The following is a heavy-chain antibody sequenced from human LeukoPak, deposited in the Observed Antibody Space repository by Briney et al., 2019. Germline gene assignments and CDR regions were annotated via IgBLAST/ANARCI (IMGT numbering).Heavy chain of an antibody. J-gene: IGHJ6*02. CDR2: FDPEDGET. CDR1: GYTLTELS. D-gene: IGHD4-11*01. V-gene: IGHV1-24*01. CDR3: ARDKGYSNNYYYYYYGMDV. Sequence: ASVKVSCKVSGYTLTELSMHWVRQAPGKGLEWMGGFDPEDGETIYAQKFQGRVTMTGDTSTDTAYMELSSLRSEDTAVYYCARDKGYSNNYYYYYYGMDVWGQGTTVTVSS.